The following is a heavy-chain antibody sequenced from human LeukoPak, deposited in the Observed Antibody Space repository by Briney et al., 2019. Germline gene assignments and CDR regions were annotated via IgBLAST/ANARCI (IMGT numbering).Heavy chain of an antibody. J-gene: IGHJ4*02. Sequence: GGSLRLSCAASGFTFSSYGMHWVRQAPGKGLEWVAVISYDGSNKYYADSVKGRFTISRDNSKNTLYLQMNSLRAEDTAVYYCARASSYYDFWSGYLGPLDYWGQGTLVTVSS. CDR3: ARASSYYDFWSGYLGPLDY. V-gene: IGHV3-30*03. CDR2: ISYDGSNK. D-gene: IGHD3-3*01. CDR1: GFTFSSYG.